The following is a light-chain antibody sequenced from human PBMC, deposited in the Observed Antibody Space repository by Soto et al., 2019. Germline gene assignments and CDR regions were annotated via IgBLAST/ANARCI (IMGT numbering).Light chain of an antibody. Sequence: QSVLTQPPSVSGAPGQRVTISCTGSSSNIGAGYDVHWYQQLPGTAPKLLIYGNSNRPSGVPDRFSGSNSGTSASLAITGLQAEDEADYCCQSYDSSLSGSVFGGGTKVTFL. V-gene: IGLV1-40*01. CDR3: QSYDSSLSGSV. J-gene: IGLJ3*02. CDR2: GNS. CDR1: SSNIGAGYD.